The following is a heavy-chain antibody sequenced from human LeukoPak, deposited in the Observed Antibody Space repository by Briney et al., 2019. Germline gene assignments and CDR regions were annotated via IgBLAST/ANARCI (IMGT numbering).Heavy chain of an antibody. CDR3: ARDGGTYFLDC. V-gene: IGHV3-23*01. J-gene: IGHJ4*02. D-gene: IGHD1-26*01. CDR2: ISGSGGSN. CDR1: GFTLSSHG. Sequence: GGSLRLSCAASGFTLSSHGIHWVRQAPGKGLEWVSSISGSGGSNYYADSVKGRFTISRDNSKNTLHLHMNSRRAEDTAVYYCARDGGTYFLDCWGQGTLVTVSS.